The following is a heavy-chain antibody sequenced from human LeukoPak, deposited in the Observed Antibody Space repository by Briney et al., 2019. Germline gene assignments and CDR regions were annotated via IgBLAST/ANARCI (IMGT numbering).Heavy chain of an antibody. J-gene: IGHJ6*03. CDR3: ARPRTGDYYMDV. Sequence: SQTLSLTCTVSGGSISSGSYYWSWIRQPAGKGLEWIGRIYTSGSTNYNPSLKSRVTISVDTSKNQFSLKLSSVTAADTAVYYCARPRTGDYYMDVWGKGTTVTVSS. CDR1: GGSISSGSYY. CDR2: IYTSGST. V-gene: IGHV4-61*02. D-gene: IGHD1-14*01.